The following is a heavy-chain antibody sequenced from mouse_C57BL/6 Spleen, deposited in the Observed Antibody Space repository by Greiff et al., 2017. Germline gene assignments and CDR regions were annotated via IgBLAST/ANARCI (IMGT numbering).Heavy chain of an antibody. CDR3: ARTGRGRYFDV. V-gene: IGHV1-69*01. J-gene: IGHJ1*03. CDR1: GYTFTSYW. Sequence: QVQLQQSGAELVMPGASVKLSCKASGYTFTSYWMHWVKQRPGQGLEWIGEIDPSDSYTNYNQKFKGKSTLTVDKSSSTAYMQLSSLTSEDSAVYYCARTGRGRYFDVWGTGTTVTVSS. D-gene: IGHD4-1*01. CDR2: IDPSDSYT.